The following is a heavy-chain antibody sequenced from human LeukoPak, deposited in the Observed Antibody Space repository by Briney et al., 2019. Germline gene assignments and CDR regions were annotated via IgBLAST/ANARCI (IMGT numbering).Heavy chain of an antibody. CDR2: IYYSGST. Sequence: SETLSLTCTVSGGSISSYYWSWIRQPPGKGLEWIGSIYYSGSTNYNPSLKSRVIISVDTSKNQFSLKLSSVTAADTAVYYCARALEGYSSSWYRNRYYFDYWGQGTLVTVSS. V-gene: IGHV4-59*01. D-gene: IGHD6-13*01. CDR3: ARALEGYSSSWYRNRYYFDY. CDR1: GGSISSYY. J-gene: IGHJ4*02.